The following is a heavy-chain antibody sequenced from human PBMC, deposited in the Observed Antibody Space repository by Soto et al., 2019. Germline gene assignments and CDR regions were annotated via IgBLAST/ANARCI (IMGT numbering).Heavy chain of an antibody. V-gene: IGHV4-61*05. D-gene: IGHD6-13*01. CDR3: ARIAAAVTNFDY. CDR1: GGNIVSRSYY. J-gene: IGHJ4*02. Sequence: TWEILSLPWSVVGGNIVSRSYYRGWIRQPPGKGLEWIGYIYHSGSTNYNPSFKSRVTISVDKSKNQFSLKLSSVTAADMVVYYCARIAAAVTNFDYWGQGTLVTVSS. CDR2: IYHSGST.